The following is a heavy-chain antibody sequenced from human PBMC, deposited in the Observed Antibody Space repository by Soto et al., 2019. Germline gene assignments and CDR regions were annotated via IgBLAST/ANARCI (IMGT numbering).Heavy chain of an antibody. CDR2: ISSGSIYT. Sequence: GSLRLSCVASGLIFSDYYMSWVRQAPGKGLEWVSYISSGSIYTNYADSVKGRFTISRDNAKNSLYLQMNSLRAEDTAVYYCARDSTGWRAVYDSWGQGTLVTVSS. D-gene: IGHD6-19*01. V-gene: IGHV3-11*05. CDR3: ARDSTGWRAVYDS. CDR1: GLIFSDYY. J-gene: IGHJ4*02.